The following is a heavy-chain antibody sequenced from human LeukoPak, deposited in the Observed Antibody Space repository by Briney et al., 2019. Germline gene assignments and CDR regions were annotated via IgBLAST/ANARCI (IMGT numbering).Heavy chain of an antibody. CDR3: ARGRAAAGTGGGYYYMDV. D-gene: IGHD6-13*01. CDR1: GGSISSGGYY. Sequence: SQTLSLTCTVSGGSISSGGYYWSWIRQPPGKGLEWIGYIYYSGSTYYNPSLKSRVTISVDRSKNQFSLKLSSVTAADTAVYYCARGRAAAGTGGGYYYMDVWGKGTTVTVSS. CDR2: IYYSGST. V-gene: IGHV4-30-2*01. J-gene: IGHJ6*03.